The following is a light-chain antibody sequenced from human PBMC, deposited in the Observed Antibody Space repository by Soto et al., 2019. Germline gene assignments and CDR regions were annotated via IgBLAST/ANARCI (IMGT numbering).Light chain of an antibody. CDR3: KSYTRSSTLVV. V-gene: IGLV2-14*01. CDR2: EVS. CDR1: SSDVGGYTY. J-gene: IGLJ2*01. Sequence: QSALTQPASVSGSPGQSITISCTGTSSDVGGYTYVSWYQQHPGKAPKLIIYEVSNRPSGVSNRFSGSKSGNTASLTISGFQAEDEADYYCKSYTRSSTLVVFGGGTKLTVL.